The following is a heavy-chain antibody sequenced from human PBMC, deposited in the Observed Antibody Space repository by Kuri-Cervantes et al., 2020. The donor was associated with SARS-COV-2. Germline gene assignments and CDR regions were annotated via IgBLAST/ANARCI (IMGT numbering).Heavy chain of an antibody. CDR3: AKDRVVVVPAAIAGYMDV. V-gene: IGHV3-30*02. CDR1: GFTFSSYA. J-gene: IGHJ6*03. CDR2: IRYDGSNK. Sequence: GESLKISCAASGFTFSSYAMYWVRQAPGKGLEWVAFIRYDGSNKYYADSVKGRFTISRDNSKNTLYLQMNSLRAEDTAVYYCAKDRVVVVPAAIAGYMDVWGKGTTVTVSS. D-gene: IGHD2-2*01.